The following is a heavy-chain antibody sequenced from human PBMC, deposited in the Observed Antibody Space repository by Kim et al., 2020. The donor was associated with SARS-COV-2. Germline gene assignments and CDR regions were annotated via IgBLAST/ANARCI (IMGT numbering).Heavy chain of an antibody. D-gene: IGHD2-8*01. Sequence: SETLSLTCTVSGGSISSGDYYWSWIRQPPGKGLEWIGYIYYSGSTYYNPSLKSRVTISVDTSKNQFSLKLSSVTAADTAVYYCARDGYCTNGVCYSGFPFYYYGMDVWGQGTTVTVSS. CDR2: IYYSGST. V-gene: IGHV4-30-4*01. CDR1: GGSISSGDYY. CDR3: ARDGYCTNGVCYSGFPFYYYGMDV. J-gene: IGHJ6*02.